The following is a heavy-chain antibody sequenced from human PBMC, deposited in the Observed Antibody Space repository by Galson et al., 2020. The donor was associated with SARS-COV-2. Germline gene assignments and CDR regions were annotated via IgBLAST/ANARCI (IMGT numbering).Heavy chain of an antibody. D-gene: IGHD2-15*01. Sequence: SQASETLSLTCGVHGGSFSDYYWSWIRQSPGKGLEWLGEIHHSGSTNYNPSLESRLTISVDASKSQFSLNLSLLTAADTAVYYCAGGPGYCSGGSCYYYFDFWGQGTLVTVSS. V-gene: IGHV4-34*01. CDR1: GGSFSDYY. CDR2: IHHSGST. CDR3: AGGPGYCSGGSCYYYFDF. J-gene: IGHJ4*02.